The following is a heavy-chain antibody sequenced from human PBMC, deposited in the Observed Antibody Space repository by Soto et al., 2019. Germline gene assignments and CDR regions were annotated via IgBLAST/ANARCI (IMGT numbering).Heavy chain of an antibody. D-gene: IGHD3-10*01. V-gene: IGHV1-24*01. CDR3: ATGGPYGSGTNYYYMDV. Sequence: ASVKVSCQVSGYTLTDLSMHWVRQAPGKGLEWMGGFDPEDGETIYAQKFQGRVTMTEDTSTDTAYMELSSLRSEDTAVYYCATGGPYGSGTNYYYMDVWGKGTTVTVSS. CDR1: GYTLTDLS. J-gene: IGHJ6*03. CDR2: FDPEDGET.